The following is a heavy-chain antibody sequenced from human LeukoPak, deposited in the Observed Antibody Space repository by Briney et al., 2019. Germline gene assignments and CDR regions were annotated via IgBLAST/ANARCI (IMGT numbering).Heavy chain of an antibody. V-gene: IGHV3-21*01. D-gene: IGHD1-14*01. CDR3: ATETIGRHYDY. CDR2: IGPTGTDR. Sequence: PGGSLRLSCAASGFTFSSCGFNWVRQAPGKGLEWVSSIGPTGTDRYYADSVRGRFTISRDDAKNSMYLQMDSLRDEDTAVYYCATETIGRHYDYWGQGTLLTVSS. CDR1: GFTFSSCG. J-gene: IGHJ4*02.